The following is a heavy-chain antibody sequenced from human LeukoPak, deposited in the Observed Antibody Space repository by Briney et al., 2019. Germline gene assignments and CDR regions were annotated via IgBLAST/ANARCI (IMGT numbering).Heavy chain of an antibody. CDR3: ARHNFGRTYFYDSNGYPQGFDP. Sequence: PSETLSLTCTVSGGSISSTSYYWGWIRQPPGKGLEWIGSMFYSGSTHYNPSLKSRVTISVDTSKNQFSLKLSSVTAADTAVYYCARHNFGRTYFYDSNGYPQGFDPWGQGTLATVS. V-gene: IGHV4-39*01. J-gene: IGHJ5*02. CDR2: MFYSGST. CDR1: GGSISSTSYY. D-gene: IGHD3-22*01.